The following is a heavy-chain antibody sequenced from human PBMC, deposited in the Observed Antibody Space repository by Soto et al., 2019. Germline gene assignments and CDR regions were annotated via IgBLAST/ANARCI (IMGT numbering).Heavy chain of an antibody. Sequence: ASVKVSCKASGYTFTSYGISWVRQAPGQGLEWMGWISAYNGNTNYAQKLQGRVTLTTDTSTSTAYMELRSMRSDDTAVYYCARDVRSLGYCSSTRCSGFDTWGLGTLVTVSS. V-gene: IGHV1-18*04. CDR2: ISAYNGNT. CDR3: ARDVRSLGYCSSTRCSGFDT. CDR1: GYTFTSYG. D-gene: IGHD2-2*01. J-gene: IGHJ5*02.